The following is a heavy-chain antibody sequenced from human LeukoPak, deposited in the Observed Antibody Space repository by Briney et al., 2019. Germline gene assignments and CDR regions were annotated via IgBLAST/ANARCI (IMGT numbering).Heavy chain of an antibody. J-gene: IGHJ3*02. CDR2: ISGSGGST. CDR3: AKAVTMVTASGDDAFGI. Sequence: GGSLRLSCAASGFTFSSYAMSWVRQAPGKGLEWVSAISGSGGSTYYADSVKGRFTISRDNSKNTLYLQMNSLRAEDTAVYYCAKAVTMVTASGDDAFGIWGQGTMVTVSS. V-gene: IGHV3-23*01. D-gene: IGHD2-21*02. CDR1: GFTFSSYA.